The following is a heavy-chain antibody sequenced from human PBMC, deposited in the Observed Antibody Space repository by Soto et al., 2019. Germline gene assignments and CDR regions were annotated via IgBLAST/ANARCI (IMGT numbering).Heavy chain of an antibody. Sequence: QVQLQESGPGLVKPSQTLSLTCTVSGGSISSGGYYWSWIRQHPGKGLERIGYIYYSGSTYYNPSLKSRVTISVDTSKNQFSLKLSSVTAADTAVYYCARDTTGTTSIDYWGQGTLVTVSS. V-gene: IGHV4-31*03. CDR2: IYYSGST. CDR1: GGSISSGGYY. J-gene: IGHJ4*02. D-gene: IGHD1-1*01. CDR3: ARDTTGTTSIDY.